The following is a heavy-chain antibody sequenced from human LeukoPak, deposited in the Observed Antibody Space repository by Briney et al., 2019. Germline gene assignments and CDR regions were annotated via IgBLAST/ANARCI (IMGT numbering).Heavy chain of an antibody. Sequence: SETLSLTCTVSGGSISSGDYYWSWIRQPPGKGLEWIGYIYCSGTAYYNPSLKSRVTISIDTSKKHFSLKLTSVTAADTAVYYCARGAPPQNWGQGTLVTVSS. CDR3: ARGAPPQN. CDR1: GGSISSGDYY. J-gene: IGHJ4*02. CDR2: IYCSGTA. V-gene: IGHV4-30-4*08.